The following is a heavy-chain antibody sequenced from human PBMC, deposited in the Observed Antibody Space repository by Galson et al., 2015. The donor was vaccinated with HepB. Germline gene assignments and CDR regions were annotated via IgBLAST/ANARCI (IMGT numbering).Heavy chain of an antibody. Sequence: SLRLSCAASGFTFSSYGMHWVRQAPGTGLEWVAVIWYDGSNKYYADSVKGRFTISRDNSKNTLYLQMNSLRAEDTAVYYCARSLTGSSWSPDYWGQGTLVTVSS. J-gene: IGHJ4*02. V-gene: IGHV3-33*01. CDR2: IWYDGSNK. CDR1: GFTFSSYG. CDR3: ARSLTGSSWSPDY. D-gene: IGHD6-13*01.